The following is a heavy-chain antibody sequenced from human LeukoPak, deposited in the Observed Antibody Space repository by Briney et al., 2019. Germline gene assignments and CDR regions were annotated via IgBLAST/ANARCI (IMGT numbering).Heavy chain of an antibody. Sequence: GGSLRLSCAASGFTFSSNWMSWVRQVPGKGLEWVANIKPDGSVKQYAQSVKGRFTNSRGNTRNSLDLQMSSLRAEDTAVYYCASGSHCDFWGQGTLVTVSS. CDR3: ASGSHCDF. CDR1: GFTFSSNW. J-gene: IGHJ4*02. CDR2: IKPDGSVK. V-gene: IGHV3-7*01.